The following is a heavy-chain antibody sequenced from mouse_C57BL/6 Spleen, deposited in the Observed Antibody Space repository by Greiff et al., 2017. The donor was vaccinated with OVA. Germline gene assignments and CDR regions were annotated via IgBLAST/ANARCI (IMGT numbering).Heavy chain of an antibody. CDR1: GFTFSDYG. CDR2: ISSGSSTI. D-gene: IGHD1-1*01. CDR3: ARAVYYYGSYAMDY. Sequence: EVHLVESGGGLVKPGGSLKLSCAASGFTFSDYGMHWVRQAPEKGLEWVAYISSGSSTIYYADTVKGRFTISRDNAKNTLFLQMTSLRSEDTAMYYCARAVYYYGSYAMDYWGQGTSVTVSS. J-gene: IGHJ4*01. V-gene: IGHV5-17*01.